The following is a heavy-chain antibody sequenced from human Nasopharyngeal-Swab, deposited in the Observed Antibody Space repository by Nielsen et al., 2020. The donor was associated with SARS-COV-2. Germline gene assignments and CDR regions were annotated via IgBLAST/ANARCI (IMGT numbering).Heavy chain of an antibody. Sequence: GESLKISCAASGFTFSSYYMNWILQAPNKGLEWLSYIGRSGKTIYYADSVKCRFTISRDNAKNSLYLQMKNLRGDDTGVYYCARDQGSSWRLDSWGQGTMVTVSS. D-gene: IGHD6-13*01. J-gene: IGHJ4*02. CDR3: ARDQGSSWRLDS. V-gene: IGHV3-48*03. CDR2: IGRSGKTI. CDR1: GFTFSSYY.